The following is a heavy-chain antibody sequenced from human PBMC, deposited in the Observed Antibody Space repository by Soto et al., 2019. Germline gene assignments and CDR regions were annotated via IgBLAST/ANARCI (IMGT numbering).Heavy chain of an antibody. CDR2: IYYSGST. CDR1: GGSISSGDYY. D-gene: IGHD3-22*01. J-gene: IGHJ6*02. CDR3: AREPASSGYEVTAYGMDV. V-gene: IGHV4-30-4*01. Sequence: PSETLSLTCTVSGGSISSGDYYWSWIRQPPGKGLEWIGYIYYSGSTYYNPSLKSRVTISVDTSKNQFSLKLSSVTAADTAVYYCAREPASSGYEVTAYGMDVWGQGTTVTVSS.